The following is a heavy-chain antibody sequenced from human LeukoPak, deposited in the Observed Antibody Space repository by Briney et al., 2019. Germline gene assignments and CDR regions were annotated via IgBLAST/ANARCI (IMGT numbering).Heavy chain of an antibody. CDR1: GFTFSDFA. CDR3: ARPRYRGFDH. J-gene: IGHJ4*02. V-gene: IGHV3-7*01. Sequence: GGSLRLSCEVSGFTFSDFAMSWVRQAPGKGLEWVASIKQDGTEYYVDSERGRFTTSRDNAKNSLFLQMKSLRVEDTAVYYCARPRYRGFDHWGQGALVAVSS. CDR2: IKQDGTE. D-gene: IGHD3-10*01.